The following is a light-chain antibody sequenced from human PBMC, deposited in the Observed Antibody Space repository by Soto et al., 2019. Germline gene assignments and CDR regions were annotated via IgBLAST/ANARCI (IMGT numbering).Light chain of an antibody. CDR2: EGS. CDR3: CSYAGSSTGV. V-gene: IGLV2-23*01. CDR1: RSDVGSYNL. Sequence: QSALTQPASVSGSPGQPITISCTGTRSDVGSYNLVSWYQQHPGKAPKLMIYEGSKRPSGVSNRFSGSKAGNTASLTRSGLQAEDAADYYCCSYAGSSTGVFGGGTKLTVL. J-gene: IGLJ3*02.